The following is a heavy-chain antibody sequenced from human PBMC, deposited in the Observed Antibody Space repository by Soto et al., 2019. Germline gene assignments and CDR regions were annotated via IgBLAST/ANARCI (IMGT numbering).Heavy chain of an antibody. D-gene: IGHD1-7*01. J-gene: IGHJ4*02. CDR2: IYYSGST. Sequence: SETLWLTCTVSGGSISSGDYYWSWIRQPPGKGLEWIGYIYYSGSTYYNPSRKSRVTISVDTSKNQFSLKRSSGTAADTAVDYSARAGTWNSEFYFDYWGQGTLVTVSS. V-gene: IGHV4-30-4*01. CDR3: ARAGTWNSEFYFDY. CDR1: GGSISSGDYY.